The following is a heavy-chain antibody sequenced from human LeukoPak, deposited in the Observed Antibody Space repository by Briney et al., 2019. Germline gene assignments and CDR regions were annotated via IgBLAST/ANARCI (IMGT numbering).Heavy chain of an antibody. Sequence: PGRSLRLSCAASGFTFSSYAMSWVRQAPGKGLEWVSAISGSGGSTYYADSVKGRFTISRDNSKNTLYLQMNSLRAEDTAVYYCAKDPGGLWLLKTVNYYFDYWGQGTLVTVSS. CDR3: AKDPGGLWLLKTVNYYFDY. CDR1: GFTFSSYA. J-gene: IGHJ4*02. CDR2: ISGSGGST. D-gene: IGHD5-18*01. V-gene: IGHV3-23*01.